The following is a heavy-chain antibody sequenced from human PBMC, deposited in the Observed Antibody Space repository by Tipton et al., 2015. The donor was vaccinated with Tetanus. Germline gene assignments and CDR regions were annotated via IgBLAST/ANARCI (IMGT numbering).Heavy chain of an antibody. J-gene: IGHJ4*02. D-gene: IGHD5-18*01. V-gene: IGHV4-59*08. CDR3: ARNTDTAPLGVDY. Sequence: TLSLTCTVSGGSISSYYWSWIRQPPGKGLEWIGYIYYSGSTNYNPSLKSRVTISVDTSKNQFSLKLSSVTAADTAVYYCARNTDTAPLGVDYWGQGTLVTVSS. CDR1: GGSISSYY. CDR2: IYYSGST.